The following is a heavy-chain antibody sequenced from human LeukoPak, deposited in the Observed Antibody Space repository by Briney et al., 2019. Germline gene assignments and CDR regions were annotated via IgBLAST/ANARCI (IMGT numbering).Heavy chain of an antibody. D-gene: IGHD1-26*01. V-gene: IGHV4-34*01. J-gene: IGHJ4*02. CDR2: INHSGST. CDR3: ARGHGSYAYFDY. CDR1: GGSFSGYY. Sequence: PSETLSLTCAVYGGSFSGYYWSWIRQPPGKWLEWIGEINHSGSTNYNPSLKSRVTISVDTSKNQFSLKLSSVTAADTAVYYCARGHGSYAYFDYWGQGTLVTVSS.